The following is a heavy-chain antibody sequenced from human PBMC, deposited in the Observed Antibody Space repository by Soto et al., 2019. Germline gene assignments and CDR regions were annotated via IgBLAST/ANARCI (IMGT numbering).Heavy chain of an antibody. D-gene: IGHD3-22*01. Sequence: GWSLRLSCASSVFTFSSYGMHWVRQAPGKGLEWVAVIWYDGSNKYYADSVKGRFTISRDNSKNTLYLQMNSLRAEDTAVYYCARGHYDSSGYTLHGMDVWGQGTTVTVSS. CDR2: IWYDGSNK. CDR1: VFTFSSYG. V-gene: IGHV3-33*01. CDR3: ARGHYDSSGYTLHGMDV. J-gene: IGHJ6*02.